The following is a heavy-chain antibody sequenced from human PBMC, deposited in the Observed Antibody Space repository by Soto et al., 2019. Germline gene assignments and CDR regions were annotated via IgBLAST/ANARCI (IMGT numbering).Heavy chain of an antibody. CDR3: ARGVYDSNGYSYP. V-gene: IGHV3-48*03. J-gene: IGHJ5*02. CDR2: ISSSGKRI. CDR1: GFNFSSYE. D-gene: IGHD3-22*01. Sequence: EVQLVESGGDLVQPGGSLRLSCAASGFNFSSYEMNWVRQATGKGLEWISYISSSGKRIYYADSVKGRFTISRDNPKNSLYLQMDSLRAEDTAVYYCARGVYDSNGYSYPWGQGTLVTVSS.